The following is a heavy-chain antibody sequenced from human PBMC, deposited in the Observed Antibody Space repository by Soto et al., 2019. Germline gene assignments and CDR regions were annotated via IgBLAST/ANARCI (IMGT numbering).Heavy chain of an antibody. Sequence: GSLRLSCAASGFTCSSYAMHWVRQAPGKGLEWVAVISYDGSNKYYADSVKGRFTISRDNSKNTLYLQMNSLRAEDTAVYYCARDLYYDSSYGMDVWGQGTTVTVS. D-gene: IGHD3-22*01. V-gene: IGHV3-30-3*01. CDR3: ARDLYYDSSYGMDV. J-gene: IGHJ6*02. CDR1: GFTCSSYA. CDR2: ISYDGSNK.